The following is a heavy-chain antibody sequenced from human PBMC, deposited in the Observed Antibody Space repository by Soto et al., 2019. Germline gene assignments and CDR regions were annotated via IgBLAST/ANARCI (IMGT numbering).Heavy chain of an antibody. CDR2: MSRDGNIK. J-gene: IGHJ5*02. D-gene: IGHD3-3*01. CDR3: ARESRFLEWLSLNWFDP. Sequence: GGSLRLSCAASGFTFSSHTMHWVRQAPGKGLEWLSLMSRDGNIKFYADSVKGRFTISRDNSKNTLYLQMNNLRDEDTAVYYCARESRFLEWLSLNWFDPWGQGTLVTVSS. CDR1: GFTFSSHT. V-gene: IGHV3-30-3*01.